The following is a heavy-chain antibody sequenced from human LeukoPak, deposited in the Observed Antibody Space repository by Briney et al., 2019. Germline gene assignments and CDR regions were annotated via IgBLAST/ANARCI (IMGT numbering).Heavy chain of an antibody. CDR1: GGSISSSSYS. J-gene: IGHJ4*02. Sequence: MASETLSLTCTVSGGSISSSSYSWGWIRQPPGKGLEWIGSIYYSGSTYYNPSLKSRVTISVDTSKNQFSLKLSSVTAADTAVYYSARRNWHSASFPHYYSGQGTLVTVSS. CDR2: IYYSGST. CDR3: ARRNWHSASFPHYY. D-gene: IGHD1-7*01. V-gene: IGHV4-39*01.